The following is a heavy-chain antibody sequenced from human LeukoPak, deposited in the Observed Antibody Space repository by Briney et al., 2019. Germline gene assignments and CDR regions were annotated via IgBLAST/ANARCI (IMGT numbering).Heavy chain of an antibody. V-gene: IGHV4-59*01. CDR2: IYYSGST. CDR3: ARAEAYYGSGSYYYYGMDV. D-gene: IGHD3-10*01. Sequence: SETLSLTCTVSGASISSYYWSWIRQPPWKGLEWIGYIYYSGSTNYNPSLKSRVTISVDTSKNQFSLKLSSVTAADTAVYYCARAEAYYGSGSYYYYGMDVWGQGTTDTVPS. CDR1: GASISSYY. J-gene: IGHJ6*02.